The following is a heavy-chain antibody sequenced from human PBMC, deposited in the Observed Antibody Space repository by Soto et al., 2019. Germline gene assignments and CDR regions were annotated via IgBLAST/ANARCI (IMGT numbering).Heavy chain of an antibody. CDR3: AKRSSGWYFDL. D-gene: IGHD6-19*01. CDR1: GFTFSSYA. CDR2: ISGSGSST. Sequence: EVQLLESGGGLVQPGGSLRLSCAASGFTFSSYAMGWVRQAPGKGLEWVSVISGSGSSTYYADSVKGRFTISRDNSKNTLYLQMNSLRAEDTAVYYCAKRSSGWYFDLWGRGTLVIVSS. V-gene: IGHV3-23*01. J-gene: IGHJ2*01.